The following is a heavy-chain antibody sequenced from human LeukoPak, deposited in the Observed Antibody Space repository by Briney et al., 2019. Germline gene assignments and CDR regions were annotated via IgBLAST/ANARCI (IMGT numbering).Heavy chain of an antibody. CDR3: ARVRGYCSSTICYRYYFDY. Sequence: SETLSPTCTFCGYCISRGYYWGWVRQPPGKGLEWIGTIYYSGSTYYNPSLKSRVTISVDTSKNQFSLKLTSVTAADTAVYYCARVRGYCSSTICYRYYFDYWGQGTLVTVSS. CDR2: IYYSGST. J-gene: IGHJ4*02. CDR1: GYCISRGYY. D-gene: IGHD2-2*01. V-gene: IGHV4-38-2*02.